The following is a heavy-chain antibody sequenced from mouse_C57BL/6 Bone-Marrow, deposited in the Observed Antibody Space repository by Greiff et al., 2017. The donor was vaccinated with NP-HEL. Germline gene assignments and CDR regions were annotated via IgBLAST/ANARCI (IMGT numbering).Heavy chain of an antibody. CDR3: ARSIITTVVEVDY. D-gene: IGHD1-1*01. V-gene: IGHV1-7*01. Sequence: QVQLQQSGAELVKPGASVKLSCKASGYTFTSYWMHWVKQRPGQGLEWIGYINPSSGYTKYKQKFKDKAPLTADKSSSTAYMQRSSLTYEDSAVYYSARSIITTVVEVDYWGQGTTLTVSS. CDR1: GYTFTSYW. CDR2: INPSSGYT. J-gene: IGHJ2*01.